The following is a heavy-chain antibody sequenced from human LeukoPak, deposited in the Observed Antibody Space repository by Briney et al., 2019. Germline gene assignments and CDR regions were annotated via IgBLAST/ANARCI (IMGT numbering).Heavy chain of an antibody. CDR2: IKQDGSEK. J-gene: IGHJ5*02. CDR1: GFTFSSYW. V-gene: IGHV3-7*03. D-gene: IGHD6-13*01. Sequence: PGGSLRLSCAASGFTFSSYWMSWVRQAPGKGLEWVANIKQDGSEKYYVDSVKGRFTISRDNAKNSLYLQMNSLRAEDTAVYYCARDGFLSILPGIAAASNWFDPWGQGTLVTVSS. CDR3: ARDGFLSILPGIAAASNWFDP.